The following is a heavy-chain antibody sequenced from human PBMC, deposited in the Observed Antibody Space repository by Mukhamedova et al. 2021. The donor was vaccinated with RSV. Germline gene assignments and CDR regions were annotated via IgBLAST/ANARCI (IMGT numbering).Heavy chain of an antibody. D-gene: IGHD3-10*01. CDR3: ARDTYYYGSGSSDY. J-gene: IGHJ4*02. V-gene: IGHV3-7*04. Sequence: VKGRFTISRDNAKNSLYLQMNSLRAEDTAVYYCARDTYYYGSGSSDYWGQGTLVTVPS.